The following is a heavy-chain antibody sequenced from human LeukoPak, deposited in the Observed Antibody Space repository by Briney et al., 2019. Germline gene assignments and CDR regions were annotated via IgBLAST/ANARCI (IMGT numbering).Heavy chain of an antibody. Sequence: GGSLRLSCAASGFTFSSYAMSWVRQAPGKGLEWVSAISGSGGSTYYADSVKGRITISRDNSKNTLYLQMNSLRAEDTAVYYCAKGGSSTSCCDYWGQGTLVTVSS. CDR1: GFTFSSYA. D-gene: IGHD2-2*01. J-gene: IGHJ4*01. V-gene: IGHV3-23*01. CDR3: AKGGSSTSCCDY. CDR2: ISGSGGST.